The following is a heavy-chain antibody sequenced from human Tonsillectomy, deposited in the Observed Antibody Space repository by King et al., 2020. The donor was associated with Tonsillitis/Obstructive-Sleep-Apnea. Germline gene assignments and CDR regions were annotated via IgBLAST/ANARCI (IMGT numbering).Heavy chain of an antibody. Sequence: VQLVESGGGLVQPGGSLRLSCAASGFTFSSYAMTWVRQAPGKGLEWVSAISGSGGSTYYSDSVKGRFTISRDNSKNTLYLQMNSLRDEDTAVYYCAKDGGTTGTTGYYYYMDVWGKGTTVTVSS. CDR2: ISGSGGST. V-gene: IGHV3-23*04. CDR3: AKDGGTTGTTGYYYYMDV. CDR1: GFTFSSYA. J-gene: IGHJ6*03. D-gene: IGHD1-1*01.